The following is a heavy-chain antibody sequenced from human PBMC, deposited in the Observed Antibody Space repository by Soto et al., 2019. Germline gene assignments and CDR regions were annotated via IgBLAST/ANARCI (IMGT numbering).Heavy chain of an antibody. V-gene: IGHV1-69*13. J-gene: IGHJ3*02. CDR2: IIPIFGTA. D-gene: IGHD2-21*01. CDR1: GGTFSSYA. Sequence: SVKVSCKASGGTFSSYAISWVRQAPGQGLEWMGGIIPIFGTANYAQKFQGRVTVTADESTSTAYMELSSLRSEDTAVYYCASGPGDCDNFYRPTVAFEIWGQGTMVTVAS. CDR3: ASGPGDCDNFYRPTVAFEI.